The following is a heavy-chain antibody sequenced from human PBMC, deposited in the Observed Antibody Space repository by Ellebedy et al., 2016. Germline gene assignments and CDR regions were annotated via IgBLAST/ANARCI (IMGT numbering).Heavy chain of an antibody. J-gene: IGHJ5*02. CDR1: GYTLTELS. D-gene: IGHD5-18*01. Sequence: ASVKVSCKVSGYTLTELSMHWVRQAPGKGLEWMGGFDPEDGETIYAQKFQGRVTMTEDKITDTAYMELSSLRSEDTDVYYCATEKYSYGFGPNWFDPWGQGTLVTVSS. CDR3: ATEKYSYGFGPNWFDP. V-gene: IGHV1-24*01. CDR2: FDPEDGET.